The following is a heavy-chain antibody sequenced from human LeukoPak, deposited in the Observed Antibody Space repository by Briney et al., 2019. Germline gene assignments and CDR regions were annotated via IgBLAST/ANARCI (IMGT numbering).Heavy chain of an antibody. J-gene: IGHJ5*02. CDR2: ISAYNGNT. D-gene: IGHD5-18*01. V-gene: IGHV1-18*01. CDR3: ANSMGGYSYGTNWFDP. CDR1: GYTFTSYG. Sequence: GASVKVSCKASGYTFTSYGISWVRQAPGQGPEWMGWISAYNGNTNYAQKLQGRVTMTTDTSTSTAYMELRSLRSDDTAVYYCANSMGGYSYGTNWFDPWGQGTLVTVSS.